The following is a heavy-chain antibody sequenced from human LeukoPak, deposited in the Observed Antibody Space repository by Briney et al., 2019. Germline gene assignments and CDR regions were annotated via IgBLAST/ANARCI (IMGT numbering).Heavy chain of an antibody. J-gene: IGHJ3*02. CDR3: ARGHDYGDFGDAFDI. CDR1: GGSISSYY. V-gene: IGHV4-59*08. Sequence: SETLSLTCTVSGGSISSYYWSWIRQPPGKGLEWIGYIYYSGSTNYNPSLKCRVTISVDTSKNQFSLKLSSVTAADTAVYYCARGHDYGDFGDAFDIWGQGTMVTVSS. CDR2: IYYSGST. D-gene: IGHD4-17*01.